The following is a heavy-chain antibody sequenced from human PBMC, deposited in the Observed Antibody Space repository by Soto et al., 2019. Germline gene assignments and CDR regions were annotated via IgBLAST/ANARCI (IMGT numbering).Heavy chain of an antibody. J-gene: IGHJ4*02. Sequence: ETLSLTCTVSGGSISSYYWSWIRQPPGKGLEWIGYINYTGTTKYNPSLKSRVTISVDSSKNQFSLKLDSVTAADTAVYYCARLGGYYQAFDSWGQGTLVTVSS. D-gene: IGHD3-22*01. V-gene: IGHV4-59*08. CDR2: INYTGTT. CDR1: GGSISSYY. CDR3: ARLGGYYQAFDS.